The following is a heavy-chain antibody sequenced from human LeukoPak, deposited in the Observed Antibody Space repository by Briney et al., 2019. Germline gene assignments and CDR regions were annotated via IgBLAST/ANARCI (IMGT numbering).Heavy chain of an antibody. CDR1: GFTFDDYA. J-gene: IGHJ4*02. Sequence: GGSLRLSCAASGFTFDDYAMHWVRQAPGKGLEWVSGISWNSGSIGYADSVKGRFTISRDNAKNSLYLQMNSRRAEDTGLYYCAKDISYDILTGYPDYWGQGTLVTVSS. D-gene: IGHD3-9*01. CDR2: ISWNSGSI. V-gene: IGHV3-9*01. CDR3: AKDISYDILTGYPDY.